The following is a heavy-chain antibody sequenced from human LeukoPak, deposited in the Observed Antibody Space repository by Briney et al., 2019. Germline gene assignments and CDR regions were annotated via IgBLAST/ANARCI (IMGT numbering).Heavy chain of an antibody. Sequence: GASVKVSCKASGYTFTGYYMHGVRQAPGQGLEWMGWINPNSGGTNYAQKFQGRVTMTRDTSISTAYMELSRLRSDDTAVYYCARVDSSGYGYEAGVYWGQGTLVTVSS. CDR2: INPNSGGT. CDR1: GYTFTGYY. V-gene: IGHV1-2*02. D-gene: IGHD3-22*01. CDR3: ARVDSSGYGYEAGVY. J-gene: IGHJ4*02.